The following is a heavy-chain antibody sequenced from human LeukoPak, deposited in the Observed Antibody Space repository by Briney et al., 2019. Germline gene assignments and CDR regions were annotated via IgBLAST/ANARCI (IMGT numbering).Heavy chain of an antibody. V-gene: IGHV4-30-2*01. J-gene: IGHJ4*02. Sequence: SETLSLTCAVSGGSISSGGYSWSWIRQPPGKGLEWLGYIYHSGSTYYNPSLKSRVTISVDRSKNQFSLKLSSVTAADTAVYYCARATYDSSGYLPFDYWGQGTLVTVSS. CDR1: GGSISSGGYS. CDR2: IYHSGST. D-gene: IGHD3-22*01. CDR3: ARATYDSSGYLPFDY.